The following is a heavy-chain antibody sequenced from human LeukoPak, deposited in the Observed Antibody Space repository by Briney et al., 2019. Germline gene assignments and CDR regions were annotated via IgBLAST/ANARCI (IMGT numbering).Heavy chain of an antibody. CDR3: ARGDGPIHGRYYFDY. Sequence: SQTISLTCAISGDSVSSNSVTWNWIRQSPSRGLEWLGRTFYRSKWSSEYATSMKGRITINPDTSKNQFSLQLISVTPEDTAVYYCARGDGPIHGRYYFDYWGQGTLITVSS. CDR1: GDSVSSNSVT. V-gene: IGHV6-1*01. CDR2: TFYRSKWSS. J-gene: IGHJ4*02. D-gene: IGHD3-10*01.